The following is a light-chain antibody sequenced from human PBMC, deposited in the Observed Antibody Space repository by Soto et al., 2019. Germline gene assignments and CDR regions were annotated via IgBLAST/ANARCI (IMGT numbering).Light chain of an antibody. J-gene: IGKJ4*01. V-gene: IGKV1-33*01. Sequence: DIQMTQSPSSLSASVGDRVTITCQATQDISIYLNWYQQKPGKAPKLLIYDASNLETGVPSRFSGSGSGTDFTFTISSLQPEDIATYYCQQYDSLPLTFGGGTKVEIK. CDR1: QDISIY. CDR2: DAS. CDR3: QQYDSLPLT.